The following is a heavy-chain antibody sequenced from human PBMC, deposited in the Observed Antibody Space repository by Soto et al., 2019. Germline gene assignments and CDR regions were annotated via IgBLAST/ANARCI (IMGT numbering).Heavy chain of an antibody. CDR2: INAGNGNT. J-gene: IGHJ6*02. V-gene: IGHV1-3*01. D-gene: IGHD2-15*01. Sequence: ASVKVSCKASGYTFTSYAMHWVRQAPGQRLEWMGWINAGNGNTKYSQKFQGRVTITRDTSASTAYMELRSLRSDDTAVYYCARVSVATKLNTYYYYGMDVWGQGTTVTVSS. CDR1: GYTFTSYA. CDR3: ARVSVATKLNTYYYYGMDV.